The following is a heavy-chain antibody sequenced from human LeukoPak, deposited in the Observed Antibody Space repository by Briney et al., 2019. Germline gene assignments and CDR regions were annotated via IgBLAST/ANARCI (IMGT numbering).Heavy chain of an antibody. D-gene: IGHD6-19*01. Sequence: GGSLRLSCAASGFTFSSYGMHWVRQAPGKGLEWVADIWYDGSDKYYADSVKGRFTISRDNSMIALYLQMNGLRVEYTAVYYCARVLGDSVCYLVCFDRWGQVTLVTFSS. J-gene: IGHJ5*02. CDR1: GFTFSSYG. V-gene: IGHV3-33*01. CDR2: IWYDGSDK. CDR3: ARVLGDSVCYLVCFDR.